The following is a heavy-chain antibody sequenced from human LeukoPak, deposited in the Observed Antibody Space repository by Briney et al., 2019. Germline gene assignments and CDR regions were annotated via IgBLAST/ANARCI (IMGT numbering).Heavy chain of an antibody. Sequence: GGSLRLSCAGSGFPFSSYPISWVRQPPGKGLEWVSAITASGDSTYSADSVKGRFTISRDNSRNTLFLEMSSLRAEDTAVYYCAKAVVVVPAAKGFDYWGQGTLVTVSS. CDR3: AKAVVVVPAAKGFDY. CDR2: ITASGDST. CDR1: GFPFSSYP. D-gene: IGHD2-2*01. J-gene: IGHJ4*02. V-gene: IGHV3-23*01.